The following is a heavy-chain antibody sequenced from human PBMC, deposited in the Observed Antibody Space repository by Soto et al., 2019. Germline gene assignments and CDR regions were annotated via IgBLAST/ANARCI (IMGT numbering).Heavy chain of an antibody. Sequence: EVQLVETGGGLIQPGGSLRLSCAASGFTVSSNYMSWVRQARGRGLEWVSVIYSGGSTYYADSVKGRFTISRDNSKNTLYLQMNSLRAEDTDVYYCAGPSSGWSAHTGPGYFDLWGRGTLVTVSS. CDR2: IYSGGST. CDR3: AGPSSGWSAHTGPGYFDL. J-gene: IGHJ2*01. V-gene: IGHV3-53*02. CDR1: GFTVSSNY. D-gene: IGHD6-19*01.